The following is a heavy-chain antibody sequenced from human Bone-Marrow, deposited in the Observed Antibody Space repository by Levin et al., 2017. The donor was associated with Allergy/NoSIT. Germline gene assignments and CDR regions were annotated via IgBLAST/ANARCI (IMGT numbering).Heavy chain of an antibody. CDR2: IRHKAYGETT. J-gene: IGHJ4*02. CDR1: GFQFGDFS. D-gene: IGHD6-19*01. V-gene: IGHV3-49*03. CDR3: CRDAGDITGWHYYDS. Sequence: QTGGSLRLSCLTSGFQFGDFSMNWIRQVPGKGLEWLGFIRHKAYGETTKIAASVTGRFSISRDDSKGIAYLQMNSLKPNDTGAYYCCRDAGDITGWHYYDSWGQGTWVTVSS.